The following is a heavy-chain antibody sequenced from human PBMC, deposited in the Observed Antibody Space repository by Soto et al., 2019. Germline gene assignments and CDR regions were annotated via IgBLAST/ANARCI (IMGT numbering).Heavy chain of an antibody. V-gene: IGHV3-64D*06. D-gene: IGHD3-10*01. CDR2: ISSNGGST. Sequence: AGGSLRLSCSASGFTFSSYAMHWVRQAPGKGLEYVSAISSNGGSTYYADSVKGRFTISRDNSKNTLYLQMSSLRAEDTAVYYCVKDRGGYYYGSGVKAPYYYGMDVWGQGTTVTVSS. CDR3: VKDRGGYYYGSGVKAPYYYGMDV. J-gene: IGHJ6*02. CDR1: GFTFSSYA.